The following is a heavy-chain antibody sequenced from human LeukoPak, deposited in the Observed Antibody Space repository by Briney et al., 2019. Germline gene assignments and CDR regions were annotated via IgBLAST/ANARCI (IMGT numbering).Heavy chain of an antibody. J-gene: IGHJ2*01. V-gene: IGHV4-59*10. CDR1: GESFSGYY. D-gene: IGHD5-18*01. Sequence: KSSETLSLTCAVYGESFSGYYWSWIRQPAGKGLEWIGRIYTSGSTNYNPSLKSRVTMSVDTSKNQFSLRFISVTAADTAVYYCARASGYNYGNTYWYFDLWGRGTLVTVSS. CDR2: IYTSGST. CDR3: ARASGYNYGNTYWYFDL.